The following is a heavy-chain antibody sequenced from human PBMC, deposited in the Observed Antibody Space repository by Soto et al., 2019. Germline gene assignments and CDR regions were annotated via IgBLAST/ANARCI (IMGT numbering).Heavy chain of an antibody. V-gene: IGHV3-33*01. J-gene: IGHJ4*02. CDR1: GFTFSSYG. D-gene: IGHD2-2*01. Sequence: QVQLVESGGGVVQPGRSLRLSCAASGFTFSSYGMHWVRQAPGKGLERVAVIWYDGSNKYYADSVKGRFTISRDNSKNTLYLQMNSLRAEDTAVYYCARDKSDQLLATTIDYWGQGTLVTVSS. CDR2: IWYDGSNK. CDR3: ARDKSDQLLATTIDY.